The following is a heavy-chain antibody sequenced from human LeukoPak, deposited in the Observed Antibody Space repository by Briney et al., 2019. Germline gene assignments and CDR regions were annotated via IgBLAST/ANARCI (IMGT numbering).Heavy chain of an antibody. J-gene: IGHJ4*02. D-gene: IGHD1-1*01. V-gene: IGHV4-39*07. CDR2: IYHSGST. CDR1: GGSISDINY. CDR3: ARGESWNALNY. Sequence: PSETLSLTCNVSGGSISDINYYWAWIRQPPGKGLEWIGEIYHSGSTNYIPSLKSRVTISVDKSKNQFSLKLSSVTAADTAVYYCARGESWNALNYWGQGTLVTVSS.